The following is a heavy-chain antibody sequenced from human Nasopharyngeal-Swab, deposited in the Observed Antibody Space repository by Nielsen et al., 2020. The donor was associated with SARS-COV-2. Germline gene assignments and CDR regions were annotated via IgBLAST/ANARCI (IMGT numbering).Heavy chain of an antibody. CDR1: GGSFNEYY. D-gene: IGHD5-12*01. J-gene: IGHJ4*02. V-gene: IGHV4-34*01. CDR2: INHSDRT. Sequence: ESLKISCGVSGGSFNEYYWSWIRQSPDKGLEWIGEINHSDRTIYNPSLKSRLTISVDTSKSQFSLELRSVTATDTAVYYCARSTWIPLDSWGPGTLVTVSS. CDR3: ARSTWIPLDS.